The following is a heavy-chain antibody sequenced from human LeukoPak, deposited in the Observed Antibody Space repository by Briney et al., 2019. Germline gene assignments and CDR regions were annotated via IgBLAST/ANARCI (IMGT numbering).Heavy chain of an antibody. CDR1: GFIVSGDF. CDR2: IYSDGST. Sequence: GGSLRLSCAASGFIVSGDFMSWVRQAPGKGLERVSVIYSDGSTYYADSVKGRFTISRDNSKNTLDLQMTGLRAEDTAVYYCARERGRGRDSPWFDYWGQGTTVTVSS. J-gene: IGHJ4*02. CDR3: ARERGRGRDSPWFDY. D-gene: IGHD1-26*01. V-gene: IGHV3-53*01.